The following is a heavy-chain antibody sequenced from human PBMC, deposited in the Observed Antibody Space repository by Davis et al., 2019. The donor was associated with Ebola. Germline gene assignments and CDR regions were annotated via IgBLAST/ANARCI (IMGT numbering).Heavy chain of an antibody. V-gene: IGHV3-30-3*01. CDR2: ISYDGSNK. J-gene: IGHJ6*03. CDR3: AREIYPSVTTLTYYYYYYMDV. Sequence: GESLKISCAASGFTFSSYAMHWVRQAPGKGLEWVAVISYDGSNKYYADSVKGRFTISRDNSKNTLYLQMNSLRAEDTAMYYCAREIYPSVTTLTYYYYYYMDVWGKGTTVTVSS. CDR1: GFTFSSYA. D-gene: IGHD4-11*01.